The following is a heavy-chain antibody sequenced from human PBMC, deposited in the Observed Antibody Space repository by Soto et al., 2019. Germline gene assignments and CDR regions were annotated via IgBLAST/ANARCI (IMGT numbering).Heavy chain of an antibody. CDR1: GFTFGSYA. CDR2: LTGSGGST. D-gene: IGHD6-6*01. V-gene: IGHV3-23*01. Sequence: GGSLRLSCAASGFTFGSYAMSWVRQAPGKGLEWVSALTGSGGSTYYAGSVKGRFTIFRDNSKNTLYLQMNSLRAEDTAVYYCAKEGDNAARRYGMDVWGQGTTVTVSS. CDR3: AKEGDNAARRYGMDV. J-gene: IGHJ6*02.